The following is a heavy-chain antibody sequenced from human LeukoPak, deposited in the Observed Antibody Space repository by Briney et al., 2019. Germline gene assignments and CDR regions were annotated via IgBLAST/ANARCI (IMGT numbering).Heavy chain of an antibody. CDR2: INAGNGNT. V-gene: IGHV1-3*01. J-gene: IGHJ1*01. CDR3: ARRDSGGYFFQY. CDR1: GYIFTSFA. D-gene: IGHD3-22*01. Sequence: GASVKVSCKASGYIFTSFAVHWVRQAPGQRLEWMGWINAGNGNTKFSQKFQGRVTITRDTSARTAYMELSSLRSEDTAVYYCARRDSGGYFFQYWGQGTLVTVSS.